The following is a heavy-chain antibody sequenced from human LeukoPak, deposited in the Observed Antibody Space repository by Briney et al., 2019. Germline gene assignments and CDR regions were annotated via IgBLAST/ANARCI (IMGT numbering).Heavy chain of an antibody. D-gene: IGHD4-17*01. J-gene: IGHJ4*02. Sequence: GRSLRLSCAASGFSFSTYAMHWVRQASGKGLEWVAVVSYDESHKYYADSVRGRFTISRDNAKNTLYLQMNSLRAEDTAVYYCARDLRRYGDARWGQGTLVTVSS. CDR1: GFSFSTYA. V-gene: IGHV3-30-3*01. CDR3: ARDLRRYGDAR. CDR2: VSYDESHK.